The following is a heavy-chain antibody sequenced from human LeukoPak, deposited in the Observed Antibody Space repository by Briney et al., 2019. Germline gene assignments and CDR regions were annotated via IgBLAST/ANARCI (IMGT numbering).Heavy chain of an antibody. Sequence: SETLSLTCAVYGGSFSGYYWSWIRQPPGKGLEWIGEINHSGSTNYNPSLKSRVTISVDTSKNQFSLKLSSVTAADTAVYYCARGLGRYYDSSGWGQGTLVTVSS. D-gene: IGHD3-22*01. CDR3: ARGLGRYYDSSG. CDR2: INHSGST. J-gene: IGHJ4*02. V-gene: IGHV4-34*01. CDR1: GGSFSGYY.